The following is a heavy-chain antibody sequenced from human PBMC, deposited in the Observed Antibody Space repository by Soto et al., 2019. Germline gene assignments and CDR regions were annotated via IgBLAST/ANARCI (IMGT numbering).Heavy chain of an antibody. D-gene: IGHD2-21*02. CDR1: GGSINSRSYY. CDR3: ARQRTSVVTQAYFDD. Sequence: SETLSLTCTVSGGSINSRSYYWGWIRQSPGKGLEWIGSIYYSGSTYYNPSLKSRVAMSVDTSKNQFSLRLRSVSAADTAVYYCARQRTSVVTQAYFDDWGQGSLVTVSS. CDR2: IYYSGST. V-gene: IGHV4-39*01. J-gene: IGHJ4*02.